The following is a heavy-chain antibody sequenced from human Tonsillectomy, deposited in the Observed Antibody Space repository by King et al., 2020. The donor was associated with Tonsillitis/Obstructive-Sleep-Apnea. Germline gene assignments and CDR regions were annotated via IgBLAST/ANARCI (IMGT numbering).Heavy chain of an antibody. CDR2: INKDGSDK. Sequence: VQLVESGGGLVQPGGSLRLSCAASGFTFSSYWMSWVRQAPGKGLEWVANINKDGSDKHYVDSVKGRFTISRDNAKNSLYLQMNSLRVEDTAVYYCARDLSPWVAATPTPYDAFDIWGQGTMVTVSS. D-gene: IGHD2-15*01. J-gene: IGHJ3*02. V-gene: IGHV3-7*04. CDR3: ARDLSPWVAATPTPYDAFDI. CDR1: GFTFSSYW.